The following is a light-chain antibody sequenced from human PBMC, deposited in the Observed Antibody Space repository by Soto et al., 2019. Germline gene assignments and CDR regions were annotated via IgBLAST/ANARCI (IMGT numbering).Light chain of an antibody. CDR2: YDS. J-gene: IGLJ1*01. CDR1: NIGSKS. V-gene: IGLV3-21*04. CDR3: QVWDSSSDHLYV. Sequence: SYELTQPPSVSVAPGKTARITCGGNNIGSKSVHWYQQKPGQAPVLVIYYDSDRPSGIPERFSGSSSGNTATLTISRVEAGDEADYYCQVWDSSSDHLYVFGTGTKVTVL.